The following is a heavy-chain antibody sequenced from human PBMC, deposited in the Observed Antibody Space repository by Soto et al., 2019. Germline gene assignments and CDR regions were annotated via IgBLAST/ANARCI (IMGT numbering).Heavy chain of an antibody. V-gene: IGHV3-7*01. Sequence: EVQLVESGGGLVQPGGSLKLSSAASGFTFSNYWMSWVRQAPGKGLEWVANIKQDGSQKYYVDSVQGRFTISRDNAKNSLYLQMNSLRAEFTAVYYCARDGGWNYEDNLYYDALDIWGQGTMLTVSS. CDR3: ARDGGWNYEDNLYYDALDI. CDR2: IKQDGSQK. D-gene: IGHD1-7*01. J-gene: IGHJ3*02. CDR1: GFTFSNYW.